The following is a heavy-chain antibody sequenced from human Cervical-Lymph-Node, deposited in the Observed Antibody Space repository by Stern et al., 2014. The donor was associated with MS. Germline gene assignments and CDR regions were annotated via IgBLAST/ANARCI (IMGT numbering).Heavy chain of an antibody. Sequence: MQLVESGAEVKTPGASVKVSCKASGYTFTSYGISWVRQAPGKGLEWMGWISAYNGNTNYAQKLQGKVTMTTATSTSTAYMELRSLRSDDTAVYYCARGLLGSENAFDIWGQGTMVTVSS. CDR2: ISAYNGNT. V-gene: IGHV1-18*01. D-gene: IGHD2-15*01. CDR1: GYTFTSYG. J-gene: IGHJ3*02. CDR3: ARGLLGSENAFDI.